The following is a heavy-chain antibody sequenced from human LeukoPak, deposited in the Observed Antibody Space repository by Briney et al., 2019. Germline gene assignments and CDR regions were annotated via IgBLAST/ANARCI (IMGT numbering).Heavy chain of an antibody. D-gene: IGHD6-19*01. J-gene: IGHJ4*02. CDR1: GFTFSSSA. CDR3: ARNSVAGTGNY. V-gene: IGHV3-53*01. Sequence: GGSLRLSCAASGFTFSSSAMSWVRQAPGKGLEWVSVFYSGGDRYYADSVKGRFTISRDNSKNTVYLQMNSLRPEDTAVYYCARNSVAGTGNYWGQGTLVTVSS. CDR2: FYSGGDR.